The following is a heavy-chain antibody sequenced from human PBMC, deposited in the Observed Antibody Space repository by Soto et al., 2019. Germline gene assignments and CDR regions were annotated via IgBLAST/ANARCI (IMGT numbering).Heavy chain of an antibody. CDR1: GFTFSTYE. J-gene: IGHJ5*02. D-gene: IGHD2-15*01. CDR2: INTGGATI. Sequence: HPGGSLRLSCTASGFTFSTYEMNWVRQAPGKGLEWVACINTGGATIYYADSVKGRFTISRDNAKNSLYLQMDSLRAEDTAIYYCARDGIVRGFDPWGQGTMVTVYS. V-gene: IGHV3-48*03. CDR3: ARDGIVRGFDP.